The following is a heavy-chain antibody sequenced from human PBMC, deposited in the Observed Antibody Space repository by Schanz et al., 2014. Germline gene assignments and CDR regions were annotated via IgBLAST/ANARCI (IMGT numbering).Heavy chain of an antibody. CDR1: GFTFSAYG. CDR2: ISSSGSST. J-gene: IGHJ5*02. V-gene: IGHV3-23*04. CDR3: ARGRARQLVHWFDP. Sequence: VQLVESGGCVVQPGRSLRLSCAASGFTFSAYGMHWVRQAPGKGLEWVSAISSSGSSTFYADSVKGRFTISRDNSKSTLYLQMNSLSAEDTAIYHCARGRARQLVHWFDPWGQGTLVTVSS. D-gene: IGHD6-13*01.